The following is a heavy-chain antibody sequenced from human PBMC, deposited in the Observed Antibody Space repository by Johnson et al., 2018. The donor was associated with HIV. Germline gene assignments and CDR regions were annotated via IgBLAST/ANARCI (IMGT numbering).Heavy chain of an antibody. J-gene: IGHJ3*02. CDR1: GFTFDDYG. V-gene: IGHV3-20*04. CDR2: VSWNGVAT. CDR3: ARVSTGFKSAGGVILPTGTFDI. Sequence: EQLVVSGGGVVRPGTSLRLSCAASGFTFDDYGLSWVRQVPGKGLEWVSGVSWNGVATGYADSVKGRFSISRDNVKNSMYLQMNSLRAEDTALYYCARVSTGFKSAGGVILPTGTFDIWGQGTMVTVSA. D-gene: IGHD3-3*01.